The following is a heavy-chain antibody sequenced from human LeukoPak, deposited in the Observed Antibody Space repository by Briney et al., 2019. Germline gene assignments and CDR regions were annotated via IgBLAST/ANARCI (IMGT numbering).Heavy chain of an antibody. CDR3: AADQGYCDSSGYA. J-gene: IGHJ5*02. V-gene: IGHV1-58*01. D-gene: IGHD3-22*01. Sequence: TSVTVSCKASGFTFTSSAVQWVRQARGQRLEWIGWIVVGSGNTNYAQKFQERVTITRDMSTSTAYMELSSLRSEDTAVYYCAADQGYCDSSGYAWGQGTLVTVSS. CDR2: IVVGSGNT. CDR1: GFTFTSSA.